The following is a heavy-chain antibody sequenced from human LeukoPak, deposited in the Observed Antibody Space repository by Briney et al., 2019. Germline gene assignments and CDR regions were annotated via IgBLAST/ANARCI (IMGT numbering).Heavy chain of an antibody. J-gene: IGHJ6*02. CDR1: GFTFNSYG. V-gene: IGHV3-30*18. CDR2: ISYDESNK. CDR3: AKDRYSGSYMNYYYGMDV. Sequence: GGSLRLSCAASGFTFNSYGMHWVRQAPGKGLEWVAVISYDESNKYYADSVKGRFTISRDNSKNTLYLQMNSLRAEDTAVYFCAKDRYSGSYMNYYYGMDVWGQGTTVTVSS. D-gene: IGHD1-26*01.